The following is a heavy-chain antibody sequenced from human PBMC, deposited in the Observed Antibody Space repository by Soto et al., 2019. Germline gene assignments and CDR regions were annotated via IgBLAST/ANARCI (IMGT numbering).Heavy chain of an antibody. J-gene: IGHJ4*02. V-gene: IGHV3-30*18. CDR2: ISYDGSNK. D-gene: IGHD3-22*01. Sequence: QVQLVESGGGVVQPGRSLRLSCEASGFTFSSYGMHWVRQAPGKGLEWVAVISYDGSNKYYADSVKGRFTISRDNSKNTLYLQMNSLRAEDTAVYYCAKSTSGTDYDSSGYYYVRPDYWGQGTLVTVSS. CDR3: AKSTSGTDYDSSGYYYVRPDY. CDR1: GFTFSSYG.